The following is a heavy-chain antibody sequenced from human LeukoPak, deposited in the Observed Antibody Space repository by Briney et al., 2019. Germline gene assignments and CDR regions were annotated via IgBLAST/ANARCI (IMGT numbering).Heavy chain of an antibody. V-gene: IGHV4-59*12. CDR3: ARDRATVTLYYYYYYMDV. CDR1: GGSISNYY. CDR2: IYYSGST. Sequence: SETLSLTCTVSGGSISNYYWSWIRQSPVKGLEWIGFIYYSGSTNYNPSLKSRVTMSVDTSKNQFSLKLSSVTAADTAVYYCARDRATVTLYYYYYYMDVWGKGTTVTISS. D-gene: IGHD4-17*01. J-gene: IGHJ6*03.